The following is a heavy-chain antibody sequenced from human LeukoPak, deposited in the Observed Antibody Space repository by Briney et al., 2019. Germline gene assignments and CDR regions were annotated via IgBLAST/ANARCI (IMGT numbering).Heavy chain of an antibody. CDR2: MSGSGDST. CDR1: GFTFSTYA. V-gene: IGHV3-23*01. D-gene: IGHD2-2*01. Sequence: GGSLRLSCAASGFTFSTYAMSWVRQAPGKGLEWVSVMSGSGDSTYYADSVRGRFTISRDNSKNILYLQMNNLRAEETAVYYCAKKGGTSCYDRINYWGQGTLVTASS. CDR3: AKKGGTSCYDRINY. J-gene: IGHJ4*02.